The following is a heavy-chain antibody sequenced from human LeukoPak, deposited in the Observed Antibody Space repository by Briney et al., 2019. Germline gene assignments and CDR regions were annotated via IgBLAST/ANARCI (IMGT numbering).Heavy chain of an antibody. V-gene: IGHV1-69*13. D-gene: IGHD6-6*01. Sequence: SVKVSCKASGGTFSSYAISWVRQAPGQGLEWMGGIIPIFGTANYAQKFQGRVTITAGESTSTAYMEPSSLRSEDTAVYYCARGSYSSSPHRKEDAFDIWGQGTMVTVSS. CDR2: IIPIFGTA. CDR1: GGTFSSYA. CDR3: ARGSYSSSPHRKEDAFDI. J-gene: IGHJ3*02.